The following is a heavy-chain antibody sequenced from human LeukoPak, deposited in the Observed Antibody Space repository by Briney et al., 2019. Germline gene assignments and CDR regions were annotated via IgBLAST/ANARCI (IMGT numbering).Heavy chain of an antibody. V-gene: IGHV3-21*01. CDR2: ISSSSSYI. CDR1: GFTFSSYS. J-gene: IGHJ4*02. CDR3: ARSPAARPYYFDY. Sequence: GGSLRLSCAASGFTFSSYSMNWVRQAPGKGLEWVSSISSSSSYIYYADSVKGRFTISRDNAKNPLYLQMNSLRAEDTAVYYCARSPAARPYYFDYWGQGTLVTVSS. D-gene: IGHD6-6*01.